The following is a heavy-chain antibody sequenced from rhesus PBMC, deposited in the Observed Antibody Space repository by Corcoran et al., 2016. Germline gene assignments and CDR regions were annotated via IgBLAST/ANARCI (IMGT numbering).Heavy chain of an antibody. CDR1: GGSSSGFY. Sequence: QVKLQQWGAGLVKPSATLSLTCAVYGGSSSGFYWSWIRQPPGKGLEWIGNIDGNSASTNYNPSLKNRVTISKDPSKNQFALKLSSVTAADTAVYYCARERIWTGYCTFDYWGQGVLVTVSS. D-gene: IGHD3-3*01. CDR2: IDGNSAST. CDR3: ARERIWTGYCTFDY. V-gene: IGHV4-73*01. J-gene: IGHJ4*01.